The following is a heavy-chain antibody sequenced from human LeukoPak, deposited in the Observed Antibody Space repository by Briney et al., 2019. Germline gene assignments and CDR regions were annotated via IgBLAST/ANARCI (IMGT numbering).Heavy chain of an antibody. CDR2: IYYSGST. J-gene: IGHJ4*02. CDR1: GGSISSYY. D-gene: IGHD3-10*01. CDR3: ARDDRWFGELQFDY. Sequence: PSETLSLTCTVSGGSISSYYWSWIRQPPGKGLEWIGYIYYSGSTNYNPSLKSRVTISVDTSKNQFSLKLSSVTAADTAVYYCARDDRWFGELQFDYWGQGTLVTVSS. V-gene: IGHV4-59*01.